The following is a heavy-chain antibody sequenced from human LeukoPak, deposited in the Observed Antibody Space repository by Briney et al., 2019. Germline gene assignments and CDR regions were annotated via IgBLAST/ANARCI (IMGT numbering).Heavy chain of an antibody. CDR2: IHSSGST. Sequence: PSETLSLTCTVSDGSIREYYWSWIRQSPGKGLEWIGYIHSSGSTVYNPSLESRVTFSIGAPRNHFYLNMTSVTAADTAVYYCARGAALVTHKYLDYWGPGTLVTVSS. CDR1: DGSIREYY. D-gene: IGHD5-18*01. J-gene: IGHJ4*02. CDR3: ARGAALVTHKYLDY. V-gene: IGHV4-59*08.